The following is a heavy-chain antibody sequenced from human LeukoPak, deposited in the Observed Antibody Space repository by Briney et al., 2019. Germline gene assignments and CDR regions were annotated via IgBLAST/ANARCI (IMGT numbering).Heavy chain of an antibody. J-gene: IGHJ4*02. D-gene: IGHD4-17*01. CDR3: ARVKGTVTTLGFDY. Sequence: ASVKVSCKASGGTFSSYAISWVRQAPGQGLEWMGGIIPIFGTANYAQKFQGRVTITADESTSTAYMELSSLRSDDTAVYYCARVKGTVTTLGFDYWGQGTLVTVSS. CDR2: IIPIFGTA. CDR1: GGTFSSYA. V-gene: IGHV1-69*13.